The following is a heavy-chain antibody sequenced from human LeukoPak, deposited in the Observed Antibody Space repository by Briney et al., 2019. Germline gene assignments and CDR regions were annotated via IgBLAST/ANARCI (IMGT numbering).Heavy chain of an antibody. J-gene: IGHJ3*02. CDR1: GFTFNDYA. V-gene: IGHV3-20*04. CDR2: INWNGDST. Sequence: PGGSLRLSCAASGFTFNDYAMNWVRQTPGKGLECVSGINWNGDSTDYADSVKGRFTISRDNAKNSLYLQMHSLRAEDTALYYCARESFGLGGNYFLPTPPRGAFDIWGQGTMVTVSS. CDR3: ARESFGLGGNYFLPTPPRGAFDI. D-gene: IGHD2/OR15-2a*01.